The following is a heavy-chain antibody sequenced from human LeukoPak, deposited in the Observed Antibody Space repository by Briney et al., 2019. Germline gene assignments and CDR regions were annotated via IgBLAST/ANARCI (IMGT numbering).Heavy chain of an antibody. J-gene: IGHJ4*02. CDR3: ARDRASSGTLNYYYFDY. CDR1: GYTFTDYF. CDR2: INPKSGGT. D-gene: IGHD1-26*01. Sequence: ASVKVSCKTSGYTFTDYFFHWVRQAPGQGLEWTGWINPKSGGTKYAQKFQGRVTMTRDTSISTAYMEVSSLRFDDSAVYYCARDRASSGTLNYYYFDYWGQGTLVTVSS. V-gene: IGHV1-2*02.